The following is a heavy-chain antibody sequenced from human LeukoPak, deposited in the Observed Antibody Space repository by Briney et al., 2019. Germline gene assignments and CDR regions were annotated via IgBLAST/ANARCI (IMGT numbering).Heavy chain of an antibody. D-gene: IGHD3-9*01. V-gene: IGHV4-59*11. CDR1: GDSISNHY. Sequence: SETLSLTCTVSGDSISNHYWSWIRQPPGKGLEWIGCIYYSGSTNYNPSLKSRVTISVDTSKNQFSLKLSSVTAADTAVYYCARRGPYYDILTGRRYYFDYWGQGTLVTVSS. CDR3: ARRGPYYDILTGRRYYFDY. J-gene: IGHJ4*02. CDR2: IYYSGST.